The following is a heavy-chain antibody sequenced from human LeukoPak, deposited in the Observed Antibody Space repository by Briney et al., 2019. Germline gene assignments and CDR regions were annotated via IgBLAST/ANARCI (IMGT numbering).Heavy chain of an antibody. CDR3: ALELDV. V-gene: IGHV3-30*03. CDR2: ISYDGSNK. CDR1: GFTFSSYG. J-gene: IGHJ6*02. Sequence: GGSLRLSCVASGFTFSSYGMHWVRQAPGKGLEWVAVISYDGSNKYYADSVKGRFTISRDNSKNTLYLQMNSLRAEDTAVYYCALELDVWGQGTTVTVSS.